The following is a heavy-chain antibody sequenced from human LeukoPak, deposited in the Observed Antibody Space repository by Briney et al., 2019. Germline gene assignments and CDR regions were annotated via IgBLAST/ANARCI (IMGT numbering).Heavy chain of an antibody. CDR2: IKSKTDGGTT. CDR3: TTRLRYFDWTIYDFDY. Sequence: GGSLRLSCAASGFTFSNAWMSWVRHAPGKGLERVGRIKSKTDGGTTDYAAPVKGRFTISRDASKNTLYLQMNSLKTEDTAVYYCTTRLRYFDWTIYDFDYWGQGTLVTVSS. V-gene: IGHV3-15*01. D-gene: IGHD3-9*01. CDR1: GFTFSNAW. J-gene: IGHJ4*02.